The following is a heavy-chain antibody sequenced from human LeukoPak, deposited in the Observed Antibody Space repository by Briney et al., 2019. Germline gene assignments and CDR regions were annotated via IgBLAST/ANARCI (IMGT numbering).Heavy chain of an antibody. V-gene: IGHV3-30*04. CDR2: ISYDGSNK. J-gene: IGHJ6*03. CDR3: ARADRSYYYYYYMDV. Sequence: GRSLRLSCAASGFTFSSYAMHWVRQAPGKGLEWVAVISYDGSNKYYADSVKGRFTISRDNSKNTLYLQMNSLRAEDTAVYYCARADRSYYYYYYMDVWGKGTTVTVSS. CDR1: GFTFSSYA.